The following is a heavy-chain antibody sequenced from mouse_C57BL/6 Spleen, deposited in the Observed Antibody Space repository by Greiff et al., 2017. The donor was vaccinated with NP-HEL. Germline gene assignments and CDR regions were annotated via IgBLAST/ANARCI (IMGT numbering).Heavy chain of an antibody. V-gene: IGHV1-26*01. J-gene: IGHJ4*01. D-gene: IGHD1-1*01. CDR3: ASSSYDYYAMDY. Sequence: VQLQQSGPELVKPGASVKISCKASGYTFTDYYMNWVKQSHGKSLEWIGDINPNNGGTSYNQKFKGKATLTVDKSSSTAYMELRSLTSEDSAVYYCASSSYDYYAMDYWGQGTSVTVSS. CDR1: GYTFTDYY. CDR2: INPNNGGT.